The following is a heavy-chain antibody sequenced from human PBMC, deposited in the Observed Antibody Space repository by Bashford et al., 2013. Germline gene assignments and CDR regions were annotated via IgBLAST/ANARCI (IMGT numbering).Heavy chain of an antibody. J-gene: IGHJ4*02. V-gene: IGHV1-46*01. CDR2: INPSDGST. D-gene: IGHD1-26*01. CDR3: ARDRRGAWAVDY. Sequence: WVRQAPGQGLEWMAIINPSDGSTSYAQKFQGRVTMTRDTSTSTVYMELSSLRSEDTAMYYCARDRRGAWAVDYWGQGTLVTVSS.